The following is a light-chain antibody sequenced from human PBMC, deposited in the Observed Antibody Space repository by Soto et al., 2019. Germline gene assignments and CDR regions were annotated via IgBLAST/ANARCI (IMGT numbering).Light chain of an antibody. CDR2: GAS. CDR3: QQSYNWPWT. CDR1: QSVSST. Sequence: DIVMTQSPATLSVSPGERATLSCRASQSVSSTLAWYQQKPGQAPRLLIYGASTRATGIPARFRGSGSGTEFTLTISSLQSEDFAVYYCQQSYNWPWTFGQGTKVDLK. V-gene: IGKV3-15*01. J-gene: IGKJ1*01.